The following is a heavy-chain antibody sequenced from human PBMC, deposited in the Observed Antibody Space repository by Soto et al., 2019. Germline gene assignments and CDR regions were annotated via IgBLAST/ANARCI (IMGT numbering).Heavy chain of an antibody. D-gene: IGHD5-12*01. Sequence: ASVKVSCKASGYIFTNYAMHWVRQAPGQGLEWMGIINPSGGSTSYAQKFQGRVTMTRDTSTSTVCMELSSLRAEDTAVYYCAKGSRDGYNSNWFDPWGQGTLVTVSS. J-gene: IGHJ5*02. V-gene: IGHV1-46*01. CDR2: INPSGGST. CDR1: GYIFTNYA. CDR3: AKGSRDGYNSNWFDP.